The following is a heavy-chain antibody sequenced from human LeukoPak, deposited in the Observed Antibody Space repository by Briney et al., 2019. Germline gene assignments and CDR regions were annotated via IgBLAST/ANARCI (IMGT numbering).Heavy chain of an antibody. CDR2: IRDSGDYT. Sequence: PGGSLRLSCAGSGFTFCSYAMGWVRQAPGLGLKWGLVIRDSGDYTSYADPVRGRFTISRNNPRNTLYLQMISLRPEDTAVYYCAKDTSMGKYCTNGVCSPFDYWGQGTLVTVSS. CDR1: GFTFCSYA. V-gene: IGHV3-23*01. CDR3: AKDTSMGKYCTNGVCSPFDY. D-gene: IGHD2-8*01. J-gene: IGHJ4*02.